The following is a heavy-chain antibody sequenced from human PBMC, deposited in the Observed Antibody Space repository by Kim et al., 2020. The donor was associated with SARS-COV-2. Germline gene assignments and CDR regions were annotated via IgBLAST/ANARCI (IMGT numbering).Heavy chain of an antibody. V-gene: IGHV1-2*02. CDR3: AREFVKQLVQPGSYYYYGMDV. Sequence: ASVKVSCKASGYTFTGYYMHWVRQAPGQGLEWMGWINPNSGGTNYAQKFQGRVTMTRDTSISTAYMELSRLRSDDTAVYYCAREFVKQLVQPGSYYYYGMDVWGQGTTVTVSS. J-gene: IGHJ6*02. CDR2: INPNSGGT. CDR1: GYTFTGYY. D-gene: IGHD6-6*01.